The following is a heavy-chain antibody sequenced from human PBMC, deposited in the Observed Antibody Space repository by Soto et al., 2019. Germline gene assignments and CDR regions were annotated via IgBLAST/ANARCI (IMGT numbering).Heavy chain of an antibody. V-gene: IGHV3-9*01. D-gene: IGHD1-7*01. Sequence: EGQLVESGGDLVQPGGSLRLACAASGFTFDSHAMHWFRQAPGKGLEWVAGISWNGGEITYADSVKGRFTISRDNAKDSLFLEMTGLRSEDTAFYYCTRGAGTTWLYAVPHYFDPWGPGTLVAVSS. CDR2: ISWNGGEI. J-gene: IGHJ5*02. CDR3: TRGAGTTWLYAVPHYFDP. CDR1: GFTFDSHA.